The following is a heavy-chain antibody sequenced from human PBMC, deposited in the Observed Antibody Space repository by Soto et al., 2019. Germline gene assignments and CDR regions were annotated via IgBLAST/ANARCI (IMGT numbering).Heavy chain of an antibody. Sequence: QVQLVQYVAEVKKPGASVRVSCKASGYTFTSYGISWVRQAPGQGLEWMGRISAYNGNTNYAQKLQGRVTMTTDTSTSTAHMELRSLRSDDTAVYYCARVVGALGHWFDPWGQGTLVTVSS. V-gene: IGHV1-18*01. D-gene: IGHD1-26*01. CDR2: ISAYNGNT. CDR1: GYTFTSYG. CDR3: ARVVGALGHWFDP. J-gene: IGHJ5*02.